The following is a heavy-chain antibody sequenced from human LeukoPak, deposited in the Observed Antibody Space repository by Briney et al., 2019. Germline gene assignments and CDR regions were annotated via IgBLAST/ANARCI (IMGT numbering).Heavy chain of an antibody. CDR2: IYTSGST. D-gene: IGHD3-10*01. J-gene: IGHJ6*02. CDR1: GGSISSYY. V-gene: IGHV4-4*07. Sequence: EPSETLSLTCTVSGGSISSYYWSWIRQPAGKGLEWIGRIYTSGSTNYNPSLKSRVTMSVDTSKNQFSLKLSSVAAADTAVYYCARDGLWFGELLVYYGMDVWGQGTTVTVSS. CDR3: ARDGLWFGELLVYYGMDV.